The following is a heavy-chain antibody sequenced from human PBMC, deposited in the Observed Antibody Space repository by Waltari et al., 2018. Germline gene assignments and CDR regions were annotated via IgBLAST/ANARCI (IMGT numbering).Heavy chain of an antibody. CDR3: ARDSLEMATIEMTSWYFDL. J-gene: IGHJ2*01. CDR1: GGTFSSYA. Sequence: QVQLVQSGAAVKKPGSSVKVSCKASGGTFSSYAISWVRQAPGQGLEWMGGIIPIFGTANYAQKFQGRVTITADESTSTAYMELSSLRSEDTAVYYCARDSLEMATIEMTSWYFDLWGRGTLVTVSS. CDR2: IIPIFGTA. V-gene: IGHV1-69*13. D-gene: IGHD5-12*01.